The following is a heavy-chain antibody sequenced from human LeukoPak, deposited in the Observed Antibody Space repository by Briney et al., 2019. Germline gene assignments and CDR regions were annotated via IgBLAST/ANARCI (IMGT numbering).Heavy chain of an antibody. Sequence: GGSLRLSCAASGFTFSDYYMSWIRQAPGKGLEWVSVIGSGSVDKHYADTVRGRFDISRDNSKNRLFLQMNSLRVEDSGVYYCAKGVPLTALDSWGQGTLVTVSS. CDR1: GFTFSDYY. J-gene: IGHJ5*01. CDR3: AKGVPLTALDS. CDR2: IGSGSVDK. V-gene: IGHV3-11*05. D-gene: IGHD3-3*01.